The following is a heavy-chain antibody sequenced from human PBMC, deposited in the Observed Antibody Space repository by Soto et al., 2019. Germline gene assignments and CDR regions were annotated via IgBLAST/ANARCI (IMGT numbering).Heavy chain of an antibody. D-gene: IGHD3-22*01. J-gene: IGHJ4*02. Sequence: QVQLQQWGAGLLKPSETLSLTCAVYGGSFSGYYWSWIRQPPGKGLEWIGEINHSGSTNYNPSLKSRVTISVETSKNQFSLKLSSVTAADTAVYYCARGPKPHYYYDSSGYSYWGQGTLVTVSS. CDR2: INHSGST. CDR3: ARGPKPHYYYDSSGYSY. CDR1: GGSFSGYY. V-gene: IGHV4-34*01.